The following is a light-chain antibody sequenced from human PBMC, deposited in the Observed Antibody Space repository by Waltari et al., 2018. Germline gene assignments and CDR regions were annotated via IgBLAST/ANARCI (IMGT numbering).Light chain of an antibody. CDR3: QQRSNGPLT. Sequence: EIVLTQSPATLSLSPGERATLSCRASQSVSSYLAWYQHKPGQTPRLLIYDASNRATGIPARFSGSGSGTDFTLTICSLEPEDFAVYYCQQRSNGPLTFGGGTKVEIK. V-gene: IGKV3-11*01. J-gene: IGKJ4*01. CDR2: DAS. CDR1: QSVSSY.